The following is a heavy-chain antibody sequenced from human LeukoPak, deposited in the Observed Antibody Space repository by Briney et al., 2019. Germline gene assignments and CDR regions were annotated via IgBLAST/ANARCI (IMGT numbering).Heavy chain of an antibody. Sequence: SQTLSLTCAVSGDSISSEGYSWSWIRQPPGKGLEWIGYIYHSGSTYYNPSLKSRVTLLLDKSKNQFSLRLNSVTAADTAVYYCARNGGNSDYDYWGQGTLVTVSA. CDR3: ARNGGNSDYDY. J-gene: IGHJ4*02. V-gene: IGHV4-30-2*01. CDR1: GDSISSEGYS. D-gene: IGHD4-23*01. CDR2: IYHSGST.